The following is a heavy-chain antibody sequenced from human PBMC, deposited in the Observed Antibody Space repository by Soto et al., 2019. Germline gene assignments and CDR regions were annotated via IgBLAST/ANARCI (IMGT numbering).Heavy chain of an antibody. Sequence: EVQLVESGGGLVKPGGSLRLSCAASGFTFSSYPMHWVRQAPGKGLEWVSSISESSTYIYYATSVRGRFTISRDNAKNSLYLQIDSLGAEDTAVYFCARDGVTRPIDFWGQGTLVTVSS. V-gene: IGHV3-21*02. CDR1: GFTFSSYP. J-gene: IGHJ4*02. CDR2: ISESSTYI. CDR3: ARDGVTRPIDF. D-gene: IGHD2-21*02.